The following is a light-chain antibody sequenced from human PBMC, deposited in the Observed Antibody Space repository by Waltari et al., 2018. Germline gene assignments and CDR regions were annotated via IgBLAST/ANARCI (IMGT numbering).Light chain of an antibody. V-gene: IGLV2-23*02. J-gene: IGLJ2*01. CDR3: CSYAGSSTHVL. CDR2: DVS. CDR1: SSDVGGYNY. Sequence: QSALTQPVSVSGSPGQSITISCTGTSSDVGGYNYVSWYQQYPDKAPKLMIYDVSKRPSGVSNRFSGSKSGNTASLTISGLQAEEEADYYCCSYAGSSTHVLFGGGTKLTVL.